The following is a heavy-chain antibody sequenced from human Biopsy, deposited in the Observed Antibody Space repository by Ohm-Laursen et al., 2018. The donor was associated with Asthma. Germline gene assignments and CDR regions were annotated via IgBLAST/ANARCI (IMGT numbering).Heavy chain of an antibody. D-gene: IGHD6-6*01. J-gene: IGHJ6*02. CDR2: IWYDGRKK. V-gene: IGHV3-33*01. CDR1: GITFSTYG. Sequence: RSLRLSCAASGITFSTYGMHWVRQAPGKGLEWVSFIWYDGRKKTYADSVKGRFTISRDNSKNTLYLQMNSLRAEDTAVYYCARKIAARGGMGVWGQGITVTVSS. CDR3: ARKIAARGGMGV.